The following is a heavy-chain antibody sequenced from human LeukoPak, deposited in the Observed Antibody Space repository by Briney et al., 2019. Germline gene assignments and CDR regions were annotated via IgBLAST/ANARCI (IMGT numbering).Heavy chain of an antibody. CDR1: GGTFSSYA. J-gene: IGHJ4*02. V-gene: IGHV1-69*06. CDR2: IIPIFGTA. Sequence: SVKVSCKASGGTFSSYAISWVRQAPGQGLEWMGGIIPIFGTANYAQKFQGRVTITADKSTSTAYMELSSLRSEDTAVYYCARGPTTVTTLDIFDYWGQGTLVTVSS. D-gene: IGHD4-17*01. CDR3: ARGPTTVTTLDIFDY.